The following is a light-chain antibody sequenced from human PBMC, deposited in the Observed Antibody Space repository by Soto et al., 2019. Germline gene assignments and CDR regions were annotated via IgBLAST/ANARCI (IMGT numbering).Light chain of an antibody. CDR1: QRITTY. CDR3: QQTYSTPYT. V-gene: IGKV1-39*01. CDR2: TSG. J-gene: IGKJ2*01. Sequence: IHMTQSPSSLSASVGVRITVTCRASQRITTYVNWYQLKPGEAPKLLISTSGTLQRGVPSRFSGSGSGTDFTLTISGLQPADFATYFCQQTYSTPYTFGQGTRLEIK.